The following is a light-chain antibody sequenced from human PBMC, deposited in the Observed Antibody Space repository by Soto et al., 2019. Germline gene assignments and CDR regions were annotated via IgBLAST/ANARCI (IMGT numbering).Light chain of an antibody. CDR2: WAS. CDR1: QSLLYSSNNKNY. CDR3: QEYYDTPYT. J-gene: IGKJ3*01. Sequence: DIVMTQSPDSLAVSLGERATINCKSSQSLLYSSNNKNYLAWYQQTPGQPPKLLIYWASTRESGVPDRFSGSGSGTDFTLTISSLQAEDVAVYYCQEYYDTPYTFGHGTKVDIQ. V-gene: IGKV4-1*01.